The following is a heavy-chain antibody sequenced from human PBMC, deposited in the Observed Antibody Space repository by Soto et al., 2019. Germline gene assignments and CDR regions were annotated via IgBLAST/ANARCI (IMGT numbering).Heavy chain of an antibody. J-gene: IGHJ5*02. D-gene: IGHD3-3*01. Sequence: SEALSVTCTVSGGSISSSSYYWGWIRQPPGKGLEWIGSIYYSGSTYYNPSLKSRVTISVDTSKNQFSLKLSSVTAADTAVYYCARPASDRDFWSGYPTPFFDPWGQGTLVTVSS. CDR2: IYYSGST. CDR3: ARPASDRDFWSGYPTPFFDP. V-gene: IGHV4-39*01. CDR1: GGSISSSSYY.